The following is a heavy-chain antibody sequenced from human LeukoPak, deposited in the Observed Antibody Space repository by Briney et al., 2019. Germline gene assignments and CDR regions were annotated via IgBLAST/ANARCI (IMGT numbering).Heavy chain of an antibody. CDR1: GGTFSSYA. V-gene: IGHV1-69*04. J-gene: IGHJ4*02. CDR3: ARADYDSSGYYPN. Sequence: VASVKVSCKASGGTFSSYAISWVRQAPGQGLEWMGRIIPILGIANYAQKFQGRVTITADKSTSTAYMELSSLRSEDTAVYYCARADYDSSGYYPNWGQGTLVTVSS. D-gene: IGHD3-22*01. CDR2: IIPILGIA.